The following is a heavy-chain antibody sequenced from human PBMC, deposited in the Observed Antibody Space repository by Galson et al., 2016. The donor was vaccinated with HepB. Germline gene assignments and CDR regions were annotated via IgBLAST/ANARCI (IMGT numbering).Heavy chain of an antibody. V-gene: IGHV4-39*01. CDR3: ARQIQVQQWLFGDYYMDV. J-gene: IGHJ6*03. CDR2: IHYIGSA. D-gene: IGHD5-18*01. CDR1: GGSISSSSYY. Sequence: ETLSLTCTVSGGSISSSSYYWGWIRQPPGKALEWIGSIHYIGSAYYNPSLKSRVTISVDTSKNQFSLKLSSVTAADTAVYYCARQIQVQQWLFGDYYMDVWGKGTTVTVSS.